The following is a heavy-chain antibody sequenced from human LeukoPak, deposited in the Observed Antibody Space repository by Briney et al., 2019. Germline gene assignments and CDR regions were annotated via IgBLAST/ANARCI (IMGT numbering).Heavy chain of an antibody. Sequence: SETLSLTCTVSGGSISSGGYYWSWIRQPPGKGLEWIGEINHSGSTNYNPSLKSRVTISVDTSKNQFSLKLSSVTAADTAVYYCAILSADLTAYDYWGQGTLVTVSS. CDR2: INHSGST. D-gene: IGHD3-10*01. V-gene: IGHV4-39*07. CDR1: GGSISSGGYY. CDR3: AILSADLTAYDY. J-gene: IGHJ4*02.